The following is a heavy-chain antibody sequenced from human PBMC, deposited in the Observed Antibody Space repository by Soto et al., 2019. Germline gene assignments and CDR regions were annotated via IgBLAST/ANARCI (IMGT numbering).Heavy chain of an antibody. CDR1: GFSLSTSGMC. Sequence: SGPTLVNPTQTLTLTCTFSGFSLSTSGMCVSWIRQPPGKALEWLARIDWDDDKYYSTSLKTRLTISKDTSKNQVVLTMTNMDPVDTATYYCARTQVEWLLSGYYYYMDVWGKGTTVTVSS. CDR3: ARTQVEWLLSGYYYYMDV. V-gene: IGHV2-70*11. CDR2: IDWDDDK. J-gene: IGHJ6*03. D-gene: IGHD3-3*01.